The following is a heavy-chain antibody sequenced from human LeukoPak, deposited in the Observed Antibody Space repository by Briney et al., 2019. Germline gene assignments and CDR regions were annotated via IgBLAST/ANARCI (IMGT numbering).Heavy chain of an antibody. CDR3: ARAITGTRSFWFDP. CDR2: INPNSGGT. Sequence: ASVKVSCKASGYTFTGYYIHWVRQAPGQGLEWMGWINPNSGGTNYAQKFQGRVTMTRDTSISTAYMELSRLRSDDTAVYYCARAITGTRSFWFDPWGQGTLVTVSS. V-gene: IGHV1-2*02. CDR1: GYTFTGYY. D-gene: IGHD1-7*01. J-gene: IGHJ5*02.